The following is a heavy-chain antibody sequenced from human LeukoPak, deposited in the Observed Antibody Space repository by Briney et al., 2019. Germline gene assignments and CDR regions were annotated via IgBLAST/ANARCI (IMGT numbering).Heavy chain of an antibody. Sequence: GAPVKVSCMVSGDTLTALSMHWVRQAPGKGLEWMGGFHPEDGETIYAQKFQGRVTMTEDTSTDTAYMELSSLRSDDTAVYYCTTGKIYCSTTSCSDDYWGQGTLVTVSS. CDR3: TTGKIYCSTTSCSDDY. CDR2: FHPEDGET. D-gene: IGHD2-2*01. J-gene: IGHJ4*02. V-gene: IGHV1-24*01. CDR1: GDTLTALS.